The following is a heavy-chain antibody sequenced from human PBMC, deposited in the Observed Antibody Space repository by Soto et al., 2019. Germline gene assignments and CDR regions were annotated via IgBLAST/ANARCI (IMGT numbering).Heavy chain of an antibody. CDR3: AKARAQYYDFWSGYPVDY. CDR1: GFTFSSYA. CDR2: ISGSGVTT. J-gene: IGHJ4*02. Sequence: GGSLRLSCAASGFTFSSYAMTWVRQAPGKGLEWVSGISGSGVTTSYADSVKGRFTISRDNSKNTLYLQMNSLRAEDTAVYYCAKARAQYYDFWSGYPVDYWGQGTLVTVSS. D-gene: IGHD3-3*01. V-gene: IGHV3-23*01.